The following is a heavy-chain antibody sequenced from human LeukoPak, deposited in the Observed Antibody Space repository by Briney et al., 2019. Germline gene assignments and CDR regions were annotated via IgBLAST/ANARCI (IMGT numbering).Heavy chain of an antibody. CDR3: TTDQSVYDSSGWYYFDY. V-gene: IGHV3-15*01. Sequence: GGSLRLSCAASGFSFSGAWMSWVRQAPGKGPEWIGRIKTKLDGETVDYAKSVKGRFIISRDDSKNTLFLQMISLKIEDTAVYYCTTDQSVYDSSGWYYFDYWGQGTLVTVSS. CDR2: IKTKLDGETV. D-gene: IGHD3-22*01. CDR1: GFSFSGAW. J-gene: IGHJ4*02.